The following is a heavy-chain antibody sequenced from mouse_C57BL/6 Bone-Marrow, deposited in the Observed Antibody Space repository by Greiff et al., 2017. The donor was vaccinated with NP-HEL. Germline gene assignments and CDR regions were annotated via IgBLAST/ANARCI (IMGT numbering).Heavy chain of an antibody. V-gene: IGHV1-82*01. J-gene: IGHJ3*01. Sequence: QVQLQQSGPELVKPGASVKISCKASGYAFSSSWMNWVKQRPGKGLEWIGRIYPGDGDTNYNGKFKGKATLTADKSSSTTYMQLISLTSEDSAVYFCVTTVVATNSAYWGQGTLVTVSA. CDR1: GYAFSSSW. CDR3: VTTVVATNSAY. D-gene: IGHD1-1*01. CDR2: IYPGDGDT.